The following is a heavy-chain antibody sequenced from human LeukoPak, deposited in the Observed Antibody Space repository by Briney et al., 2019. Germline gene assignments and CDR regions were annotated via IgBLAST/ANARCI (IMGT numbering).Heavy chain of an antibody. CDR1: GGTFSSYA. D-gene: IGHD4-11*01. CDR2: IIPIFGTA. J-gene: IGHJ4*02. CDR3: ARLGGYDYSNGLRNYYFDY. V-gene: IGHV1-69*05. Sequence: ASVKVSCKASGGTFSSYAISWVRQAPGQGLEWMGGIIPIFGTANYAQKFQGRVTITTDESTSTAYMGLSSLRSEDTAVYYCARLGGYDYSNGLRNYYFDYWGQGTLVTVSS.